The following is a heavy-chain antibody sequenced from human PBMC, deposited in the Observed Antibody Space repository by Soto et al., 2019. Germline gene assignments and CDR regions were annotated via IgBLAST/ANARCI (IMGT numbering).Heavy chain of an antibody. J-gene: IGHJ5*02. CDR1: GFTFSSYS. CDR2: ISSSSSSYI. CDR3: ARDLDLGPGTNWFDH. V-gene: IGHV3-21*01. Sequence: XGSLKLSCSASGFTFSSYSMNWVRQAPGKGLDWVSSISSSSSSYIYYADSVKGRFTISRDNAKNSLYLQMNSLRAEDTAVYYCARDLDLGPGTNWFDHWGQGTLVTVSS. D-gene: IGHD1-7*01.